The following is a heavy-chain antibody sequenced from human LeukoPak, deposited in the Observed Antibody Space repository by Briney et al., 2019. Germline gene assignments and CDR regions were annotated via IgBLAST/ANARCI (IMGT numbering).Heavy chain of an antibody. CDR3: ARAVAGGFDY. CDR2: IGTAGDT. Sequence: GGSLRLSCAASGFTFSSRDMHWVRQATGKGLEWVSAIGTAGDTYYPGSVKGRFTISRENAKNPLYLQMNSLRAGDTAVYYCARAVAGGFDYWGQGTLVTVSS. D-gene: IGHD6-19*01. CDR1: GFTFSSRD. J-gene: IGHJ4*02. V-gene: IGHV3-13*04.